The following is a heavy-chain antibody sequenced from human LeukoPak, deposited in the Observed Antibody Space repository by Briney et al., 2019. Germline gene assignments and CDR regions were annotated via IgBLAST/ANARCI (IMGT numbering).Heavy chain of an antibody. V-gene: IGHV3-30*18. CDR1: GFTFSSYG. Sequence: GRSLRLSCAASGFTFSSYGMHWVRQAPGKGLEXXAVISYDGSNKYYADSVKGRFTISRDNSKNTLYLQMNSLRAEDTAVYYCAKERLAQYSSSRYGLWDYWGQGTLVTVSS. CDR3: AKERLAQYSSSRYGLWDY. D-gene: IGHD6-13*01. J-gene: IGHJ4*02. CDR2: ISYDGSNK.